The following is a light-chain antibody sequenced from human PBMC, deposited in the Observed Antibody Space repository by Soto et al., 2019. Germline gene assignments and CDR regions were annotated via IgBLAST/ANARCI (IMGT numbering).Light chain of an antibody. CDR2: SLS. J-gene: IGKJ1*01. Sequence: EIVLTQSPGTLSLSPGERATLSCRASQSLSHYFVAWYQQKPGQDPSLLIYSLSTRATSIPDRFSGSGSGTDFTLTINNLEPEDFAVYYCQQHSHWPPWTFDQGTKVE. CDR1: QSLSHY. CDR3: QQHSHWPPWT. V-gene: IGKV3-11*01.